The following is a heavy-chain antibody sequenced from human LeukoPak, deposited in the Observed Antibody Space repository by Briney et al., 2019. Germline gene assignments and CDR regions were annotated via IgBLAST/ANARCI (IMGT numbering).Heavy chain of an antibody. Sequence: KSGGSLRLSCAVSGFTFSRYSMNWVRQAPGKGLEWVSSISTVSRYIYYADSVKGRFTMSRDNANSLLYLQMNNLRAEDTAVYYCARVIEVSGSYFCDYWGQGTLVTVSS. J-gene: IGHJ4*02. D-gene: IGHD3-10*01. V-gene: IGHV3-21*06. CDR2: ISTVSRYI. CDR1: GFTFSRYS. CDR3: ARVIEVSGSYFCDY.